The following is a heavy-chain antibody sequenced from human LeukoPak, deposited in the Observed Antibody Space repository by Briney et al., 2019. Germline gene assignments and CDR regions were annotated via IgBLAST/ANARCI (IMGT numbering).Heavy chain of an antibody. Sequence: SETLSLTCTVSGGSISSGSYYWGWIRQPPGKGLEWIGSIYYSGSTYYNPSLKSRVTISVDTSKNQFSLKLSSVTAADTAVYYCARHLNRKYCSSTSCYAGANYWGQGTLVTVSS. V-gene: IGHV4-39*01. D-gene: IGHD2-2*01. CDR1: GGSISSGSYY. CDR2: IYYSGST. J-gene: IGHJ4*02. CDR3: ARHLNRKYCSSTSCYAGANY.